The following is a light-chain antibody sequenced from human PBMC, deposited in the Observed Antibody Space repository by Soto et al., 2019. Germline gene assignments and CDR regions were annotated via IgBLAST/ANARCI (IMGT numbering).Light chain of an antibody. CDR3: QSYDSSLSGYV. CDR1: SSNIGAGYD. Sequence: QSVLTQPLSVSGAPVQRVTISSTGSSSNIGAGYDVHWYQQLPGTAPKLLIYGNSNRPSGVPDRFSGSKSGTSASLAITGLQAEDEADYYCQSYDSSLSGYVFGTGTKVTVL. J-gene: IGLJ1*01. CDR2: GNS. V-gene: IGLV1-40*01.